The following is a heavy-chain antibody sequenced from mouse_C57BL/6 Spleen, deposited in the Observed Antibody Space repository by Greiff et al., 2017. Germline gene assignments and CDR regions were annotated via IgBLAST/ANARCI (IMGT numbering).Heavy chain of an antibody. CDR2: ISSGSSTI. Sequence: DVKLVESGGGLVKPGGSLKLSCAASGFTFSDYGMHWVRQAPEKGLEWVAYISSGSSTIYYADTVKGRFTISRDNAKNTLFLQMTSLRSEDTAMYYCARGGAYGYDEGYYAMDYWGQGTSVTVSS. CDR1: GFTFSDYG. J-gene: IGHJ4*01. CDR3: ARGGAYGYDEGYYAMDY. D-gene: IGHD2-2*01. V-gene: IGHV5-17*01.